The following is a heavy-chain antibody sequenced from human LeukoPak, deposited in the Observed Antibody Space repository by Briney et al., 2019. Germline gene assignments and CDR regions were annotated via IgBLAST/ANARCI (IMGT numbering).Heavy chain of an antibody. CDR1: GGSISSGSYY. D-gene: IGHD3-9*01. J-gene: IGHJ4*02. Sequence: PSQTLSLTCTVSGGSISSGSYYWRWLRQPAGMGLDWIVRIYTSGSTNYNPSLKRRVTISVDTTKNQFSLKLSSVTAADTAVYYCARSSIIRYFDWLQEYYFDYWGQGTLVTVSS. CDR2: IYTSGST. CDR3: ARSSIIRYFDWLQEYYFDY. V-gene: IGHV4-61*02.